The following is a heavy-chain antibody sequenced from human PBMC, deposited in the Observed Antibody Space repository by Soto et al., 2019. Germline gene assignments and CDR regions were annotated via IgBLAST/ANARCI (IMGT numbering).Heavy chain of an antibody. D-gene: IGHD4-17*01. Sequence: GGSLRLSCAASGFTFSSYAMSWVRQAPGKGLEWVSAISGSGGSTYYADSVKGRFTFSRDNSKNTLYLQMNSLRAEDTAIYYCAKGTTVTYYFDYWGQGTLVTVSS. CDR1: GFTFSSYA. CDR3: AKGTTVTYYFDY. V-gene: IGHV3-23*01. CDR2: ISGSGGST. J-gene: IGHJ4*02.